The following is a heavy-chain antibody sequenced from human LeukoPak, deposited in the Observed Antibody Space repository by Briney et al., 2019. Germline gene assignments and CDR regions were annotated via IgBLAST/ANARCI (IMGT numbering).Heavy chain of an antibody. CDR1: GFTFSSYW. CDR3: AREITRELVVVITRSEYYMDV. D-gene: IGHD3-22*01. J-gene: IGHJ6*03. Sequence: GGSLRLSCAASGFTFSSYWMSWVRQAPGKGLEWVANIKQDGSEKYYLDSVKGRFTISRDNAKNSLYLQMNSLRAEDTAVYYCAREITRELVVVITRSEYYMDVWGKGTTVTISS. V-gene: IGHV3-7*01. CDR2: IKQDGSEK.